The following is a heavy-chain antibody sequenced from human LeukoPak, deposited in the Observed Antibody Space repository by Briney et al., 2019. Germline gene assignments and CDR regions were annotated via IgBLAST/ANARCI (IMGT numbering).Heavy chain of an antibody. CDR3: ARDPAGSAAFDY. Sequence: SETLSLTCTVSGDSITSSYWSWIRQPAGKELEWTGRIYSNGITNYNPSLKSRVTMSVDTPKNQFSLKLSSVTAADTAVYYCARDPAGSAAFDYWGQGTLVTVSS. J-gene: IGHJ4*02. CDR2: IYSNGIT. CDR1: GDSITSSY. V-gene: IGHV4-4*07.